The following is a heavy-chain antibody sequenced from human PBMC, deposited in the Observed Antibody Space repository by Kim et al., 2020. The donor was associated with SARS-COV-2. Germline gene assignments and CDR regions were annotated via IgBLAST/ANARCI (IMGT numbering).Heavy chain of an antibody. J-gene: IGHJ4*02. CDR3: ARDYNWGYYFDF. CDR1: GFTFSRYA. CDR2: TSYDERNK. Sequence: GGSLRLSCAASGFTFSRYAMHWARQAPGKGLEWVAVTSYDERNKYYLDSVKGRLTISRDNSKNTLYLQMNSLRAEDTAVYYCARDYNWGYYFDFWGQGTLVTVSS. D-gene: IGHD1-20*01. V-gene: IGHV3-30*14.